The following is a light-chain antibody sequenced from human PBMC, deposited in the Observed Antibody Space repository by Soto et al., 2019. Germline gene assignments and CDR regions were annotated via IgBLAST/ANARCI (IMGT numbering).Light chain of an antibody. V-gene: IGLV2-14*01. CDR2: EVS. J-gene: IGLJ2*01. CDR1: TSDVGGYDY. CDR3: ISYTTDTTVV. Sequence: QSALTQPASVSGSPGQSITISCTGTTSDVGGYDYVSWYQQHPGRAPKIIIYEVSRRPSGVSDRFSGSKSGNTASLSISGLQAEDEADYYCISYTTDTTVVFGGGTKVTVL.